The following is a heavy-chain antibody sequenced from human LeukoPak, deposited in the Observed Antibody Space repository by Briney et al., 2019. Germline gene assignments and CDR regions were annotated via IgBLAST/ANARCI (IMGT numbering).Heavy chain of an antibody. J-gene: IGHJ4*02. CDR2: IYPRDGST. CDR3: ARDQEGFDY. CDR1: GYTFTSNY. V-gene: IGHV1-46*01. Sequence: ASVKVSCKASGYTFTSNYIHWVRQAPGQGHEWMGMIYPRDGSTSYARKFQGRVTVTRDTSTSTVHMELSGLRSEDTAVYYCARDQEGFDYWGQGTLITVSS.